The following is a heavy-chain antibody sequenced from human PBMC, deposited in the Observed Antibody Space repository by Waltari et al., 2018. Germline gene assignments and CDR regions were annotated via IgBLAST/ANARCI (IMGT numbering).Heavy chain of an antibody. D-gene: IGHD6-6*01. Sequence: QVQLVQSGAEVKKPGSSVKVSCKASGGTFSSYAISWVRQAPGHGLEWIGGCIPSFCTANYARKFQGRVTITADESTSTAYMELSSLRSEDTAVYYCARDIGGSDSSSSLDYWGQGTLVTVSS. V-gene: IGHV1-69*01. CDR2: CIPSFCTA. CDR3: ARDIGGSDSSSSLDY. CDR1: GGTFSSYA. J-gene: IGHJ4*02.